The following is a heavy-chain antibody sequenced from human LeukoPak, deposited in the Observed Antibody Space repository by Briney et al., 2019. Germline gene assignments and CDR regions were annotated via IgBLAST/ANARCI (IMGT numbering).Heavy chain of an antibody. V-gene: IGHV4-30-4*01. CDR1: GVSISNTDYY. CDR3: TRQGSYFNY. CDR2: IYYSGST. J-gene: IGHJ4*02. Sequence: SQTLSLTCTVSGVSISNTDYYWTWVRQSPGKGLEWIGYIYYSGSTYYNPSLKSRFTISMDTSKNQFSLNLSSVTAADTAMYYCTRQGSYFNYWGQGTLVTVSS. D-gene: IGHD3-10*01.